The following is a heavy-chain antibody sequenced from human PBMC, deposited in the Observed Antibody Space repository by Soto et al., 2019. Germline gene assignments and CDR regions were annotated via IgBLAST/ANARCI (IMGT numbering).Heavy chain of an antibody. Sequence: PSETLSLTCTVSGGSISSSSHYWGWIRQPPGEGPEWIGSIYYSGSTYYNPSLKSRVTVSGDTSNNQFSLKLSSVTAADTAIYYCATTLHDYICMDVWGKGTTVTVSS. CDR3: ATTLHDYICMDV. CDR1: GGSISSSSHY. D-gene: IGHD3-16*01. J-gene: IGHJ6*03. CDR2: IYYSGST. V-gene: IGHV4-39*01.